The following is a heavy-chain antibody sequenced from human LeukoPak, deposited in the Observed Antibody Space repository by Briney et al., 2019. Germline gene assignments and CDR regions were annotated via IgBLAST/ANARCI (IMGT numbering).Heavy chain of an antibody. CDR1: GGSISSYY. CDR2: IYYSGST. J-gene: IGHJ4*02. D-gene: IGHD3-3*01. V-gene: IGHV4-59*08. Sequence: SETLSLTCTVSGGSISSYYWSWIRQPPGKGLEWIGYIYYSGSTYYNPSLKSRVTISVDTSKNQFSLKLSSVTAADTAVYYCARGTPGRYDFWSGYSVWGQGTLVTVSS. CDR3: ARGTPGRYDFWSGYSV.